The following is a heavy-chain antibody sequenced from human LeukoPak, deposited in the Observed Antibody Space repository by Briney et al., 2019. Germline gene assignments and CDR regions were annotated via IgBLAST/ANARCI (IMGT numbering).Heavy chain of an antibody. V-gene: IGHV3-7*01. D-gene: IGHD3-3*01. CDR1: GFTFNSYW. CDR2: IKQDGSEK. Sequence: GGSLRLSCAVSGFTFNSYWMTWVRQAPGKGLEWVANIKQDGSEKYYVDSVKGRFTISRDNAKNSLYLQMNSLRAEDTAVYYCAREYFWSGYPYYFDYWGQGTLVTVSS. CDR3: AREYFWSGYPYYFDY. J-gene: IGHJ4*02.